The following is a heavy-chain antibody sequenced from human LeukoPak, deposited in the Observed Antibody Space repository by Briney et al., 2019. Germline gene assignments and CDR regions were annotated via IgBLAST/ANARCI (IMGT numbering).Heavy chain of an antibody. CDR2: INHSGST. Sequence: SETLSLTCAVYGESFSGYYWSWIRQPPGKGLEWIGEINHSGSTNYNPSLKSRVTISVDTSKNQFSLKLSYVTTADTAAYYCARGTGASWFDPWGQGTLVTVSS. V-gene: IGHV4-34*01. CDR3: ARGTGASWFDP. J-gene: IGHJ5*02. CDR1: GESFSGYY.